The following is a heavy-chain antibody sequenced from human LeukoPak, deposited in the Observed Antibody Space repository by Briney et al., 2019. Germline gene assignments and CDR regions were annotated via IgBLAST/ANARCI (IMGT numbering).Heavy chain of an antibody. D-gene: IGHD6-13*01. Sequence: SETLSLTCTISGGSIIAYYWNWIRHSPGRGLEWIGYVYYSGSTNYNPSLKSRVSISVDTSKNQFSLKLSSVTAADTAVYYCASRSLVVAAAGQRQDWGQGTLVTVSS. V-gene: IGHV4-59*12. CDR1: GGSIIAYY. CDR3: ASRSLVVAAAGQRQD. CDR2: VYYSGST. J-gene: IGHJ4*02.